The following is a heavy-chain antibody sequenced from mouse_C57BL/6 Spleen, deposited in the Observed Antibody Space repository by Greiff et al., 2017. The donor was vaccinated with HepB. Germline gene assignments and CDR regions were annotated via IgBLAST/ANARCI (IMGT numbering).Heavy chain of an antibody. CDR2: IDPANGNT. CDR1: GFNIKNTY. D-gene: IGHD2-4*01. CDR3: VNYDSPLYAMNY. Sequence: VQLKQSVAELVRPGASVKLSCTASGFNIKNTYMHWVKQRPEQGLEWIGRIDPANGNTKYAPKFQGKATITADTSSNTAYLQLSSLTSEDTAIYCFVNYDSPLYAMNYWGQGTSVTVSS. J-gene: IGHJ4*01. V-gene: IGHV14-3*01.